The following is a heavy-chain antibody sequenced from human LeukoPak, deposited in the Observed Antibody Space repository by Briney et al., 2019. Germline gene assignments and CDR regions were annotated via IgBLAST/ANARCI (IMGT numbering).Heavy chain of an antibody. CDR3: ARDALVRTHYYGSGSYPFYY. D-gene: IGHD3-10*01. CDR2: ISAYNGNT. CDR1: GYTFTSYG. V-gene: IGHV1-18*04. Sequence: ASVKVSCKASGYTFTSYGISWVRQAPGQGLEWMGWISAYNGNTNYAQKLQGRVTMTTDTSTSTAYMELRSLRSDDTAVYYCARDALVRTHYYGSGSYPFYYWGQGTLVTVSS. J-gene: IGHJ4*02.